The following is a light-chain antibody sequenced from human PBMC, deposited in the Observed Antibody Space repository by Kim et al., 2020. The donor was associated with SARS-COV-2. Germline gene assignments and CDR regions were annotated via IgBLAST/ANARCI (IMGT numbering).Light chain of an antibody. V-gene: IGLV2-11*01. J-gene: IGLJ3*02. CDR3: CSYAGSYTLV. CDR1: SNDIGGYNS. CDR2: DVR. Sequence: GQSVTIPCTGTSNDIGGYNSVSWFQQHPGKAPTLMIYDVRQRPSGVPDRFSGSKSGNTASLTISGLQAEDEADYYCCSYAGSYTLVFGGGTQLTVL.